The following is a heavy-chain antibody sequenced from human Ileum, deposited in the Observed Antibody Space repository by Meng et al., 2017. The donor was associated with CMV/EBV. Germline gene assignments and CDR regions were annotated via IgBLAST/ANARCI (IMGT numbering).Heavy chain of an antibody. CDR2: IFSGGHT. V-gene: IGHV4-59*02. J-gene: IGHJ5*02. CDR1: GVTVSSYY. CDR3: STFRSHVSIFGVAPGWFDP. Sequence: SETLSLTCNVSGVTVSSYYWRWMRQSPGKGLEWIGYIFSGGHTDYNPSLKSRVKISIDMSKDQFSRKVSSVTVADTAIHYCSTFRSHVSIFGVAPGWFDPWGQGSLVTVSS. D-gene: IGHD3-3*02.